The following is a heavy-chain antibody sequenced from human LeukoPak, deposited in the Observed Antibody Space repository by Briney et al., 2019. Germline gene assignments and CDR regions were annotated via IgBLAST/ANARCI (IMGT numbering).Heavy chain of an antibody. CDR1: GFTFDDYA. V-gene: IGHV3-9*01. CDR2: FCWKSDSI. Sequence: SLRLSCAASGFTFDDYAMHWVRQAPGEGLEGVSGFCWKSDSIVYADSVKGRFTISRDNDQNSLYLQMNSLRAEDTAVYYCAKDMSGYSYGPFDYWGQGTMVTVSS. J-gene: IGHJ4*02. D-gene: IGHD5-18*01. CDR3: AKDMSGYSYGPFDY.